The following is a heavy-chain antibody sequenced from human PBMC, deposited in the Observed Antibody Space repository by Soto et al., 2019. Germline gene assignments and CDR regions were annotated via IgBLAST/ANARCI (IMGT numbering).Heavy chain of an antibody. J-gene: IGHJ4*02. Sequence: QVQLVQSGAEVKKPGASVKVSCKASVYTFTTYAMHWVRQAPGQRLEWMGWINAGNGDTKYSQKFQGRVTITRDTSASTAYMELSSLRSEDTALYYCARAEGYCSSTSCYAELGSPDYWGQGTLVTVSS. CDR3: ARAEGYCSSTSCYAELGSPDY. D-gene: IGHD2-2*01. CDR2: INAGNGDT. CDR1: VYTFTTYA. V-gene: IGHV1-3*01.